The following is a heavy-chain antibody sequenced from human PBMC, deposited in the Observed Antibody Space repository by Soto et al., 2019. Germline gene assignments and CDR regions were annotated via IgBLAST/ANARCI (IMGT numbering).Heavy chain of an antibody. Sequence: PGEPLKISCKGSGYNFPNYWIGWVRQAPGKGLEWVSAISGSGGSTYYADSVKGRFTISRDNSKNTLYLQMNSLRAEDTAVYYCAKDAAGYSGYDYRDYYYYGMDVWGQGTTVTVSS. CDR2: ISGSGGST. J-gene: IGHJ6*02. CDR3: AKDAAGYSGYDYRDYYYYGMDV. CDR1: GYNFPNYW. D-gene: IGHD5-12*01. V-gene: IGHV3-23*01.